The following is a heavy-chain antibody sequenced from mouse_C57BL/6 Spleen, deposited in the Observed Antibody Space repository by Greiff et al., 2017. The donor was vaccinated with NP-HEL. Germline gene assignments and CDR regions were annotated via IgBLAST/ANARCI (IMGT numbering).Heavy chain of an antibody. D-gene: IGHD2-4*01. Sequence: EVQLQQSGPELVKPGASVKMSCKASGYTFTDYNMHWVKQSHGKSLEWIGYINPNNGGNSYNQKFKGKATLTVNKSSSTAYMELRSLTSEDSAVYYCARDNDYAWFAYWGQGTLVTVSA. CDR2: INPNNGGN. J-gene: IGHJ3*01. V-gene: IGHV1-22*01. CDR3: ARDNDYAWFAY. CDR1: GYTFTDYN.